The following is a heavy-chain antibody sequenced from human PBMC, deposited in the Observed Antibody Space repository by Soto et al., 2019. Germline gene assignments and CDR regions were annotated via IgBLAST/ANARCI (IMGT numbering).Heavy chain of an antibody. J-gene: IGHJ6*03. CDR1: GFTFSSYA. CDR2: ISGSGGST. Sequence: GGSLRLSCAASGFTFSSYAMSWVRQAPGKGLEWVSAISGSGGSTYYADSVKGRFTISRDNSKNTLYLQMNSLRAEDTAVYYCAKARNGLRYFDSNYYYYMDVWGKGTTVTVSS. D-gene: IGHD3-9*01. V-gene: IGHV3-23*01. CDR3: AKARNGLRYFDSNYYYYMDV.